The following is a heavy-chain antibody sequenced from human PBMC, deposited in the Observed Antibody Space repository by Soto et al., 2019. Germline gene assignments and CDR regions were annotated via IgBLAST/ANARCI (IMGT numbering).Heavy chain of an antibody. Sequence: QITLKESGPTLVKPTQTLTLTCTFSGFSLTTSGVGVGWIRQAPGKALEWLTLIYGDDDKRSSPSLRSRLTIIKDTSKNQVVLTMTNMDPVDTAIYYCAHRDRDSGGLFDYWGQGNLVTVSS. CDR1: GFSLTTSGVG. CDR2: IYGDDDK. J-gene: IGHJ4*02. V-gene: IGHV2-5*02. CDR3: AHRDRDSGGLFDY. D-gene: IGHD3-10*01.